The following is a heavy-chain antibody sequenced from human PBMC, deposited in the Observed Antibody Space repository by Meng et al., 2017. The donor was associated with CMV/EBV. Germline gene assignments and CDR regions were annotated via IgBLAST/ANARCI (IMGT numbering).Heavy chain of an antibody. V-gene: IGHV4-61*01. Sequence: SCTVSGGSVSSGSYYWSWIRQPPGKGLEWIGYIYYSGSTNYNPSLKSRVTISVDTSKNQFSLKLSSVTAADTAVYYCARGETYYYDSSGYYFFTWGQGTLVTVSS. CDR1: GGSVSSGSYY. D-gene: IGHD3-22*01. CDR3: ARGETYYYDSSGYYFFT. J-gene: IGHJ5*02. CDR2: IYYSGST.